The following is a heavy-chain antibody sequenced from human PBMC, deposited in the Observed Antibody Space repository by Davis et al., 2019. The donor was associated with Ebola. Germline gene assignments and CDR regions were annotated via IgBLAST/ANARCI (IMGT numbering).Heavy chain of an antibody. V-gene: IGHV1-2*02. CDR1: GYTFIASD. Sequence: ASVKVSCKASGYTFIASDIYWVRQAPGQGLEWMGWINPKSGGTSHAHKFQGRISMTRDTTINTAYMDLSSLTSDDTAVYYCARGLPYYDSSNYFRYWGQGTLVTVSS. D-gene: IGHD3-22*01. CDR3: ARGLPYYDSSNYFRY. CDR2: INPKSGGT. J-gene: IGHJ4*02.